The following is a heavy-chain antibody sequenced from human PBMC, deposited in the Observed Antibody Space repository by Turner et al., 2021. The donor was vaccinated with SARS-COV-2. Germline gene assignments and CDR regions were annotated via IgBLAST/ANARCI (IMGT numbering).Heavy chain of an antibody. CDR1: GLAFSSYW. J-gene: IGHJ4*02. D-gene: IGHD2-15*01. Sequence: EVQLVESGGGLVQPGGSLRLSWEASGLAFSSYWLNWIRQVPGKVLEWVANIKRDGSGEYYVDSMKGRFTISRDNPKNSLYLQMNSLRAEDTAMYYCAREGRLLDAYDFWGQGTLVTVSS. CDR3: AREGRLLDAYDF. V-gene: IGHV3-7*01. CDR2: IKRDGSGE.